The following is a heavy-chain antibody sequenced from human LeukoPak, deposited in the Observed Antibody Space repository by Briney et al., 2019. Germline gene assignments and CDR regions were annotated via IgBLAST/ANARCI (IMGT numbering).Heavy chain of an antibody. D-gene: IGHD2-15*01. Sequence: SETLSLTCTVSGGSISSYYWSWIRQPPGKGLEWIGTIYYSGSSYYAPSLKSRVTISVDTSKNQFSLKLNSVTAADTAFYFCARTVVVIVPATLDYWGQGTLVTVSS. J-gene: IGHJ4*02. CDR2: IYYSGSS. CDR3: ARTVVVIVPATLDY. CDR1: GGSISSYY. V-gene: IGHV4-59*04.